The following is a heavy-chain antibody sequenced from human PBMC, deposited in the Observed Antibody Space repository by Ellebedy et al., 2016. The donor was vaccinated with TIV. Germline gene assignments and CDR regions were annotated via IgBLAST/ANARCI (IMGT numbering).Heavy chain of an antibody. D-gene: IGHD3-10*01. CDR1: GFSFNTSS. CDR3: ARDNDGDGFDY. V-gene: IGHV3-21*01. Sequence: GESLKISCVASGFSFNTSSMNWVRQAPGKGLAWVASISSRSSYIYYADSVMGRFSISRDNVENSLFLQMGSLRAEDTAIYYCARDNDGDGFDYWGQGTLVTVSS. CDR2: ISSRSSYI. J-gene: IGHJ4*02.